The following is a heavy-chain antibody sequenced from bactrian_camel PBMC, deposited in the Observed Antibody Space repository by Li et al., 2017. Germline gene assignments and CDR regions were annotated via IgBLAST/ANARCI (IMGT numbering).Heavy chain of an antibody. Sequence: QLVESGGGSVQAGGSLRLSCTASRYASGSRCMGWVRQAPGKEREGVAVIAGSGSPGYADSVKGRFTISQDNAKNTVYLQMTSLQPEDTAVYYCSTGVVAGRTGQGTQVTVS. CDR1: RYASGSRC. J-gene: IGHJ4*01. D-gene: IGHD6*01. CDR2: VIAGSGSP. V-gene: IGHV3S25*01.